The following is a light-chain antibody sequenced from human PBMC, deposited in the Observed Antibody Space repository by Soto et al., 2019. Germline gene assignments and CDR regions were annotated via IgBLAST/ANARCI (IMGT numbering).Light chain of an antibody. V-gene: IGKV2-30*01. Sequence: DVVMTQSPLSLPVTLGQPASISCRSSQSLVYSDGNSYLSWFQQGPGQSPRRLIYQVSNRNSGVRERCSGSGSGSDYTLKISRVEAEDVDSYYCMKGSHWPKTVGQGTKVEIK. CDR2: QVS. CDR1: QSLVYSDGNSY. CDR3: MKGSHWPKT. J-gene: IGKJ1*01.